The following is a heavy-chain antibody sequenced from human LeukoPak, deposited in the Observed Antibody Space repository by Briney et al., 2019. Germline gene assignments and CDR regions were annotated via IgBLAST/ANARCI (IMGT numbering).Heavy chain of an antibody. D-gene: IGHD3-10*01. V-gene: IGHV1-2*02. CDR1: GYTFTGYY. CDR3: ARASITMVRGVIPFDY. J-gene: IGHJ4*02. Sequence: ASVKVSCKASGYTFTGYYMHWVRQAPGQGLEWMGWINPNRGGTNYAQKFQGRVTMTRDTSISTAYMELSRLRSDDTAVYYCARASITMVRGVIPFDYWGQGTLVTVSS. CDR2: INPNRGGT.